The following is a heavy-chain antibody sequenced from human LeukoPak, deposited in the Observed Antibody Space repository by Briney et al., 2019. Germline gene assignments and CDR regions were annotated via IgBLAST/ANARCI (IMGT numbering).Heavy chain of an antibody. V-gene: IGHV1-2*02. CDR3: ARTVVPAADPFDY. CDR2: INPDSGGT. J-gene: IGHJ4*02. Sequence: GASVKVSCTASGYTFTGYYMHWVRQAPGQGLEWMGWINPDSGGTNYAQKFQGRVTMTRDTSISTAYMELSRLRSDDTAVYYCARTVVPAADPFDYWGQGTLVTVSS. CDR1: GYTFTGYY. D-gene: IGHD2-2*01.